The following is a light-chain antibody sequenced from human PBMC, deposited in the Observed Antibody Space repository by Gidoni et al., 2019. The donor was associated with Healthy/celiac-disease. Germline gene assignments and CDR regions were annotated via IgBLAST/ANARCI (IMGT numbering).Light chain of an antibody. CDR3: QQYGSSPALT. CDR1: QSVSSSY. Sequence: EFLLTQPQGTLSLSPGERATLSCRASQSVSSSYLAWYQQKPGQAPRLLIYGASSRATGIPDRFSGSGSGTDFTLTISRLEPEDFAVYYCQQYGSSPALTFGGGTKVEIK. CDR2: GAS. J-gene: IGKJ4*01. V-gene: IGKV3-20*01.